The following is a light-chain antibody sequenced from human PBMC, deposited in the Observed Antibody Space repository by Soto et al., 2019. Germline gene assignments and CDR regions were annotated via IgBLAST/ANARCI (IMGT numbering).Light chain of an antibody. V-gene: IGKV3-15*01. Sequence: EIVMTQSPATLSVSPGERVTLSCRASQSISINLAWYQQRPGQAPRLLIYGASTRATGIPSRFSGSGSGTEFTLTISSLQSEDFGIYYCQQYDNWPPWTFGQGTKVEIK. CDR2: GAS. CDR1: QSISIN. CDR3: QQYDNWPPWT. J-gene: IGKJ1*01.